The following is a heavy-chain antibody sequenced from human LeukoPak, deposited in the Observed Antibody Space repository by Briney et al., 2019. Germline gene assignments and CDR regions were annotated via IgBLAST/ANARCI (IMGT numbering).Heavy chain of an antibody. CDR3: ARVYQYYDFWTYFDY. CDR1: GFTFSSYG. Sequence: GGSLRLSCAASGFTFSSYGMHWVRQAPGKGLEWVAVISYDGSNKYYADSVKGRFTISRDNSKNTLYLQMNSLRAEDTAVYYCARVYQYYDFWTYFDYWGQGTLVTVSS. D-gene: IGHD3-3*01. CDR2: ISYDGSNK. V-gene: IGHV3-30*19. J-gene: IGHJ4*02.